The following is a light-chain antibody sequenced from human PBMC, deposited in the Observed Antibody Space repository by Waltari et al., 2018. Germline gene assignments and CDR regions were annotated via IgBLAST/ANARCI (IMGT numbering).Light chain of an antibody. J-gene: IGKJ4*01. V-gene: IGKV1-12*01. CDR2: KAS. CDR3: LQYNSSPPT. Sequence: DIQMTQSPSSLSASVGATVTITCRASQSISSWLDWYQQKPGKAPNLLIYKASSLQRGVPSRFSGSGSAAEFTLTITSLQPEDFSTYYCLQYNSSPPTFGGGTKVEIK. CDR1: QSISSW.